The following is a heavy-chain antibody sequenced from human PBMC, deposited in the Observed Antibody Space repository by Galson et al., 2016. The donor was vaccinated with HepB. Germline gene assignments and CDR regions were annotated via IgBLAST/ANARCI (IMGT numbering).Heavy chain of an antibody. D-gene: IGHD3-3*01. J-gene: IGHJ1*01. Sequence: SETLSLTCAVSGDSITSNWWTWVRQPPGKGLEYIGEIYHPGNAGYNPSLRSRATISVDTSRNQFSLKLTSVTASDTAVYYCARPGREWQGDFQHWGQGTLVFVSS. V-gene: IGHV4-4*02. CDR1: GDSITSNW. CDR3: ARPGREWQGDFQH. CDR2: IYHPGNA.